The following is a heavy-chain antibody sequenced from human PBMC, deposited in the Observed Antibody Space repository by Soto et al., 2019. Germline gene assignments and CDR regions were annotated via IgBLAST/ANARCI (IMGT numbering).Heavy chain of an antibody. CDR3: ARCSGGSWDEAFDI. CDR2: ISSSGSTI. J-gene: IGHJ3*02. Sequence: GGSLRLPCAASGFTFSDYYMSWIRQDPGKGLEWVSYISSSGSTIYYADSVKGRFTISRDNAKNSLYLQMNSLRAEDTALYYCARCSGGSWDEAFDIWGQGTMVTVSS. D-gene: IGHD2-15*01. CDR1: GFTFSDYY. V-gene: IGHV3-11*01.